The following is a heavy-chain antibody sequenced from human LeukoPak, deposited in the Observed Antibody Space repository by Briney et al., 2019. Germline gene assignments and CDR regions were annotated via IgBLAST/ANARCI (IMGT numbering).Heavy chain of an antibody. CDR2: FDPEHGET. J-gene: IGHJ4*02. D-gene: IGHD1-7*01. Sequence: ASVKVSCKVSGYTLTELSMHWVRQAPGKGLEGMGGFDPEHGETIYAQRFQGRVTMTEDTSTDTAYMELSSLRSEDTAVYYCATDLALQGWPTGTREGYWGQGTLVTVSS. CDR3: ATDLALQGWPTGTREGY. V-gene: IGHV1-24*01. CDR1: GYTLTELS.